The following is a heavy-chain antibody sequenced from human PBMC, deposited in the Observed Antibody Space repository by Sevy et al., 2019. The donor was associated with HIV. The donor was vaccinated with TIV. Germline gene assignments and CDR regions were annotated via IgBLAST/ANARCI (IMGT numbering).Heavy chain of an antibody. Sequence: GESLKISCEASGFTFSKYSMSWVRQAPGKGLEWVSTFSFGCGRINYADSVKGRFTISRDDSKNTLYLQMNSLRAEDTAVYYCAREGCTKPHDYGGQGTLVTVSS. CDR1: GFTFSKYS. CDR2: FSFGCGRI. V-gene: IGHV3-23*01. CDR3: AREGCTKPHDY. J-gene: IGHJ4*02. D-gene: IGHD2-8*01.